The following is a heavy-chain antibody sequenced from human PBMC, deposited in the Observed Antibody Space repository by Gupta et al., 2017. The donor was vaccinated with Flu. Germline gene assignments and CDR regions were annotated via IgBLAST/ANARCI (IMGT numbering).Heavy chain of an antibody. CDR3: ARALPEYSSRWYGEYFQH. CDR2: IKQDGSEE. D-gene: IGHD6-13*01. J-gene: IGHJ1*01. Sequence: GLEWVANIKQDGSEEYYVDSVKGRFTISRDNAKNSVYLQMNSLRAEDTAVYYCARALPEYSSRWYGEYFQHWGQGTLVTVSS. V-gene: IGHV3-7*01.